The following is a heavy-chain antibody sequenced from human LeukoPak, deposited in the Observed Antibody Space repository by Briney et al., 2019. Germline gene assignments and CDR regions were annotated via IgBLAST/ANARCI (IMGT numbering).Heavy chain of an antibody. CDR2: ISYDGSNK. Sequence: SGGSLRLSCAASGFTFSSYAMHWVRQAPGKGLEWVAVISYDGSNKYYADSVKGRFTISRDNSKNTLYLQMNSLRAEDTAVYYCAREEIGSGSYVYGMDVWGQGTTVTVSS. J-gene: IGHJ6*02. CDR1: GFTFSSYA. V-gene: IGHV3-30-3*01. CDR3: AREEIGSGSYVYGMDV. D-gene: IGHD3-10*01.